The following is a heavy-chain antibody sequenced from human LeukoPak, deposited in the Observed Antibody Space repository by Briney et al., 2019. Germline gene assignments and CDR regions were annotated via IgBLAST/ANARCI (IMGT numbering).Heavy chain of an antibody. CDR2: IIPILGIA. V-gene: IGHV1-69*04. CDR1: GGTFSSYA. CDR3: ATSLCIAAACNLYYYYGMDV. D-gene: IGHD6-13*01. J-gene: IGHJ6*02. Sequence: SVKVSCRASGGTFSSYAISWVRQAPGQGLEWMGRIIPILGIASYAQKFQGRVTITADKSTSTAYMELSSLRSEDTAVYYCATSLCIAAACNLYYYYGMDVWGQGTTVTVSS.